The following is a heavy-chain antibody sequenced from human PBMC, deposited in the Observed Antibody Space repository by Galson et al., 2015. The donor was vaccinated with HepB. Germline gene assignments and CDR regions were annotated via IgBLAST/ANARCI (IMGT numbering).Heavy chain of an antibody. CDR1: GYTFTSYG. CDR3: ARDLGPPYGDYYGNAFDI. Sequence: SVKVSCKASGYTFTSYGISWVRQAPGQGLEWMGWISAYNGNTNYAQKLQGRVTMTTDTSTSTAYMELRSLRSDDTAVYYCARDLGPPYGDYYGNAFDIWGQGTMVTVSS. D-gene: IGHD4-17*01. J-gene: IGHJ3*02. V-gene: IGHV1-18*04. CDR2: ISAYNGNT.